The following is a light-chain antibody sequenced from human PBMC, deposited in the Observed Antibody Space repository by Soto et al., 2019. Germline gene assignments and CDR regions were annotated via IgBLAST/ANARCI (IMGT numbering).Light chain of an antibody. V-gene: IGKV3-15*01. CDR1: QTVRNN. Sequence: EFVLPQSPGTLSLSPGEIATLSCRASQTVRNNYLAWYEQKPGQAPRLLISGASTRATGVPPRFSGSGSGTEFTLTISSLQSEDFAVYYCHQYNNWPPITFGQGTRLEN. CDR2: GAS. J-gene: IGKJ5*01. CDR3: HQYNNWPPIT.